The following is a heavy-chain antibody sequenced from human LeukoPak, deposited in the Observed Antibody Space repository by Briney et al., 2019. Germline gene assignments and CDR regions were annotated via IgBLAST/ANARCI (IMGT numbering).Heavy chain of an antibody. CDR3: ARVDGWAYSGYDAFAFLRAP. CDR1: GGSFSGYY. Sequence: SETLSLTCAVYGGSFSGYYWSWIRQPPGKGLEWIGRVSHTGSTDYNPSLRSRVIVSVGTSKDQFSLKLSSVTAADTAVYYCARVDGWAYSGYDAFAFLRAPWGQGTLVTVSS. J-gene: IGHJ5*02. V-gene: IGHV4-34*01. CDR2: VSHTGST. D-gene: IGHD5-12*01.